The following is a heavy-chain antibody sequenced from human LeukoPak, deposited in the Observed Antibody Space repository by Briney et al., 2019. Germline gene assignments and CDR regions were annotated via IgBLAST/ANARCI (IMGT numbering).Heavy chain of an antibody. CDR1: GGSISSYY. V-gene: IGHV4-59*01. CDR3: ARDRGGSPSGLDY. D-gene: IGHD1-26*01. CDR2: IYYSGST. J-gene: IGHJ4*02. Sequence: SETLSLTCTVSGGSISSYYWSWIRQPPGKGLEWIGYIYYSGSTNYNPSLKGRVTISVDTSKNQFSLKLSSVTAADTAVYYCARDRGGSPSGLDYWGQGTLVTVSS.